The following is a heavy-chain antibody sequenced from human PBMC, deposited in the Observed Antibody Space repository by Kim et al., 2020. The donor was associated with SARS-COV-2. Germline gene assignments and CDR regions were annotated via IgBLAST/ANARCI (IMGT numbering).Heavy chain of an antibody. D-gene: IGHD3-10*01. Sequence: GGSLRLSCEASGFTFHNYWMDWVRQAPGKGLEWVASINQDGSEVYYVDSLRGRCTVSRDNAKKSLYLQMNSLRGDDTAIYYCARDYTFGRFDYWAQGTLVTVSS. CDR2: INQDGSEV. CDR1: GFTFHNYW. J-gene: IGHJ4*02. CDR3: ARDYTFGRFDY. V-gene: IGHV3-7*01.